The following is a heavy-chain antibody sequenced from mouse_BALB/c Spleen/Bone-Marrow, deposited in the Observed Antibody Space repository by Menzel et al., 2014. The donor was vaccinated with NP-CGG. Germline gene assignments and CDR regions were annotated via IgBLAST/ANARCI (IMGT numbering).Heavy chain of an antibody. CDR1: GFDFSRYW. J-gene: IGHJ2*01. CDR3: ARLSYYGLTDY. Sequence: EVKLVEPGGGLVQPGGSLKLSCTASGFDFSRYWMSWVRQAPGKGLQWIGEINPESSTINYTPSLKDKFIISRDNAKNTLYLQMSKARSEDTALYYCARLSYYGLTDYWGQGTTLTVSS. CDR2: INPESSTI. D-gene: IGHD1-2*01. V-gene: IGHV4-1*02.